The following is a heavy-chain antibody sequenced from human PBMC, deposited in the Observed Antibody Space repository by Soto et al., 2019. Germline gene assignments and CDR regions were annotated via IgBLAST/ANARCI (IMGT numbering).Heavy chain of an antibody. CDR3: ARGRVYPRLGGYYFDY. Sequence: PSETLSLTCAVYGGSFSGYYWSWIRQPPGKGLEWIGEINHSGSTNYNPSLKSRVTISVDTSKNQFSLKLSSVTAADTAVYYCARGRVYPRLGGYYFDYWGQGTLVTVSS. V-gene: IGHV4-34*01. D-gene: IGHD5-12*01. CDR2: INHSGST. CDR1: GGSFSGYY. J-gene: IGHJ4*02.